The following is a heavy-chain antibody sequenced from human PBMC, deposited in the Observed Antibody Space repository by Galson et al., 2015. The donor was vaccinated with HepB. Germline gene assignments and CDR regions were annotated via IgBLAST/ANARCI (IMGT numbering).Heavy chain of an antibody. CDR1: GGRFSSFG. CDR2: IIPFFGTT. Sequence: SVKVSCKASGGRFSSFGTSWVRQAPGQRPEWMGEIIPFFGTTNYAPKFQGRVTISADISTSTVYMEMSSLTSDDTAMYYCARPAARGIFFHFWGQGTVVTVSS. CDR3: ARPAARGIFFHF. D-gene: IGHD3-10*01. J-gene: IGHJ4*02. V-gene: IGHV1-69*06.